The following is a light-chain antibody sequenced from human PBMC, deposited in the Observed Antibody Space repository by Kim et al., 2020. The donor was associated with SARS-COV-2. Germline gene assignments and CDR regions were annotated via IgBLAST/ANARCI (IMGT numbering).Light chain of an antibody. CDR2: YDS. CDR1: NIGSKS. Sequence: SYELTQPPSVSVAPGKTARITCGGNNIGSKSVYWYQQRPGQAPVLVIYYDSDRPSGIPERFSGSNSGNTATLTISRVEAGDEADYYCQVWDSNSGVFGGG. J-gene: IGLJ2*01. CDR3: QVWDSNSGV. V-gene: IGLV3-21*04.